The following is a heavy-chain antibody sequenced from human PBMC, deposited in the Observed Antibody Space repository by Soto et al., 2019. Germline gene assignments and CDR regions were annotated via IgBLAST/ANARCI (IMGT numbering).Heavy chain of an antibody. V-gene: IGHV4-30-2*01. CDR1: GGSISSGGYS. Sequence: SETLSLTCAVSGGSISSGGYSWSWIRQPPGKGLEWIGYIYHSGSTYYNPSLKSRVTISVDTSKNQFSLKLTSVTAADTAVYYCARGRFFSGSPILDYWGQGTLVTVSS. D-gene: IGHD6-6*01. CDR3: ARGRFFSGSPILDY. J-gene: IGHJ4*02. CDR2: IYHSGST.